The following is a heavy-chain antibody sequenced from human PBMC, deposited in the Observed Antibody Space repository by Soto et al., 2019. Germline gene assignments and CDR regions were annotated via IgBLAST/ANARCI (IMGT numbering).Heavy chain of an antibody. V-gene: IGHV1-69*13. J-gene: IGHJ4*02. CDR3: ARAMSFEY. CDR2: IIPFLDSA. D-gene: IGHD3-10*02. CDR1: GGTFSRSA. Sequence: ASVKISCKASGGTFSRSAISWVRQAPGQGLEWMGGIIPFLDSATYAQKFQGRLTITADESTTTAYMELTSLKSDDTALYYCARAMSFEYWGEGTQVTVSS.